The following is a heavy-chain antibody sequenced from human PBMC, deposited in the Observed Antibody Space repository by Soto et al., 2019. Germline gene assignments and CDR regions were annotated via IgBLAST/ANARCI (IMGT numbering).Heavy chain of an antibody. Sequence: VRLVESGGDLVKPGGSLRLSCVGSGFIFGDYAMGWIRQAPGKGLEWISYISLSGYVTFDADSVKGRFTFSRDNAKNSIYVEMNSLTPGDTAVYYCVRWWNGFDYWGQGTLVTVSS. CDR2: ISLSGYVT. D-gene: IGHD1-1*01. CDR3: VRWWNGFDY. CDR1: GFIFGDYA. J-gene: IGHJ4*02. V-gene: IGHV3-11*01.